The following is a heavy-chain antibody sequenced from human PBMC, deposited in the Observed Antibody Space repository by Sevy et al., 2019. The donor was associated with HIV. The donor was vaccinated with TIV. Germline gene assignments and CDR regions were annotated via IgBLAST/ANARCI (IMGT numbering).Heavy chain of an antibody. Sequence: GGSLRLSCAASGFTFSNAWMRWVRQAPGKGLEWVGRIKSKTDGGTTDYAAPVKGRFTISRDDSKNTLYLQMNSLKTEDTAVYYCTTATYYDFWSGYYKQIFDYWGQGTLVTVSS. CDR1: GFTFSNAW. V-gene: IGHV3-15*01. CDR2: IKSKTDGGTT. CDR3: TTATYYDFWSGYYKQIFDY. D-gene: IGHD3-3*01. J-gene: IGHJ4*02.